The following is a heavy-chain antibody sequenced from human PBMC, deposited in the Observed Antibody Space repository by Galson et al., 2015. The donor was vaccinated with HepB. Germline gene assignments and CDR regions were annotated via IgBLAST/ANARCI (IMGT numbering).Heavy chain of an antibody. CDR2: ISGSGGST. CDR1: GFTFSSYA. V-gene: IGHV3-23*01. D-gene: IGHD1-26*01. Sequence: SLRLSCAASGFTFSSYAMSWVRQAPGKGLEWVSAISGSGGSTYYADSVKGRFTISRDNSKNTLYLQMNSLRAEDTAVYYCAKVGEDLEWDYYYGMDVWGQGTTVTVSS. J-gene: IGHJ6*02. CDR3: AKVGEDLEWDYYYGMDV.